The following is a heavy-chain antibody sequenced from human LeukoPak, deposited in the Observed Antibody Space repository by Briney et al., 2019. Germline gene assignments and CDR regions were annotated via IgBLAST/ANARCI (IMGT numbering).Heavy chain of an antibody. CDR1: GFTFSDSA. Sequence: GGSLRLSCAASGFTFSDSAMHWVRQASGKGLEWVGRVRTKGNSYATAYAASVKRRFTISRDHSKTTAYLPMNSLKTEDTAVYYCTSSISYNWFDPWGQGTLVTVSS. V-gene: IGHV3-73*01. CDR3: TSSISYNWFDP. D-gene: IGHD6-13*01. CDR2: VRTKGNSYAT. J-gene: IGHJ5*02.